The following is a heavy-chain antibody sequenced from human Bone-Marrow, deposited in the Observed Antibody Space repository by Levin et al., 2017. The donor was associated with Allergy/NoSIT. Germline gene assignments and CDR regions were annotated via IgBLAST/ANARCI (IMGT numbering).Heavy chain of an antibody. J-gene: IGHJ6*02. D-gene: IGHD3-16*01. CDR3: ASQGGDYYYYGMDV. V-gene: IGHV4-59*01. Sequence: SQTLSLTCTVSGGSISSYYWSWIRQPPGKGLEWIGYIYYSGSTNYNPSLKSRVTISVDTSKNQFSLKLSSVTAADTAVYYCASQGGDYYYYGMDVWGQGTTVTVSS. CDR1: GGSISSYY. CDR2: IYYSGST.